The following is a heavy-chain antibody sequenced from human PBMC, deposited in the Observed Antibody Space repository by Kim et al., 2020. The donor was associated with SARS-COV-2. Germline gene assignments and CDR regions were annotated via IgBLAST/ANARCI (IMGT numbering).Heavy chain of an antibody. CDR1: GFTFSAYG. V-gene: IGHV3-23*01. D-gene: IGHD6-19*01. Sequence: GGSLRLSCAASGFTFSAYGMTWFRQAPGKGLEWVSSTSGGGGSTYYADSVKGRFTISRDNSKNTLYLQMNSLRAEDTAVYYCARGTSGPDCWGQGTLVTV. CDR3: ARGTSGPDC. J-gene: IGHJ4*02. CDR2: TSGGGGST.